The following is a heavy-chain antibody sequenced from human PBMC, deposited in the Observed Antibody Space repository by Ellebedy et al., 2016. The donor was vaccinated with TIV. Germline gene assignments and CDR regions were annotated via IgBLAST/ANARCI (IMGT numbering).Heavy chain of an antibody. V-gene: IGHV3-30*03. J-gene: IGHJ4*02. Sequence: PGGSLRLSCAASGFTFSSYGMHWVRQAPGKGLEWVAVISYDGSNKYYADSVKGRFTTSRDNAENSLYLQMNSLRAEDTAVYYCARLGVIAAAGASDYWGQGTLVIVSS. CDR2: ISYDGSNK. CDR3: ARLGVIAAAGASDY. D-gene: IGHD6-13*01. CDR1: GFTFSSYG.